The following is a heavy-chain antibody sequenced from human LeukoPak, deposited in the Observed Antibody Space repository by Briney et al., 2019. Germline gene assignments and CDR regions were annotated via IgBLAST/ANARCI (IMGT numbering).Heavy chain of an antibody. J-gene: IGHJ4*02. V-gene: IGHV3-48*04. Sequence: HPGGSLRLSCAASGFPFSRYGMKWVRQAAGKGLEWLSYIRSSDSTTYYADSVKGRYTISRDNAKNSLYLQMDSLRVEDTAVYYCAKRADSSAHSFDYWGQGTLVTVSS. CDR3: AKRADSSAHSFDY. D-gene: IGHD3-22*01. CDR2: IRSSDSTT. CDR1: GFPFSRYG.